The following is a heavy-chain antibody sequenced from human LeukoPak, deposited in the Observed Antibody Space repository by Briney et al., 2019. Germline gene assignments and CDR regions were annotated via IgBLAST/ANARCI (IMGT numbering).Heavy chain of an antibody. D-gene: IGHD3-10*01. J-gene: IGHJ4*02. CDR1: GFTFSSYG. CDR3: AKADSSMVRGVITDY. V-gene: IGHV3-30*18. CDR2: ISYDGSNK. Sequence: GGSLRLSCAASGFTFSSYGMHWVRQAPGKGLEWVAVISYDGSNKYYADSVKGRFTISRDNSKNTLYLQMNSLRAEDTAVYYCAKADSSMVRGVITDYWGQGTLVTVSS.